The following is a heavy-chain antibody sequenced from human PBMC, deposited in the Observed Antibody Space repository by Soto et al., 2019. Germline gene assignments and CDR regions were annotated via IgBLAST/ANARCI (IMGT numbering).Heavy chain of an antibody. D-gene: IGHD2-15*01. CDR1: GDSISSYY. J-gene: IGHJ4*02. Sequence: PSETLSLTCTVSGDSISSYYWSWIRQPPGKGLEWIGNIYHSGSTNYSPSLKSRVTISVDTSKNQFSLKLTSVTAADTAVYSCARHYCRGGSCYLDYWGQGTLVT. CDR2: IYHSGST. V-gene: IGHV4-59*08. CDR3: ARHYCRGGSCYLDY.